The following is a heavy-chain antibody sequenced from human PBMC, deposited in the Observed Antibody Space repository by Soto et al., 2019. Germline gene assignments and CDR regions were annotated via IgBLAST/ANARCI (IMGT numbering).Heavy chain of an antibody. D-gene: IGHD5-18*01. CDR1: GGSFSGYY. CDR3: ARGIGDTAMVKIFDY. J-gene: IGHJ4*02. CDR2: INHSGST. V-gene: IGHV4-34*01. Sequence: SETLSLTCAFYGGSFSGYYWSWIRQPPGKGLEWIGEINHSGSTNYNPSLKSRVTIAVDTSKNQFSLKLSSVTAADTAVYYCARGIGDTAMVKIFDYWGQGTLVT.